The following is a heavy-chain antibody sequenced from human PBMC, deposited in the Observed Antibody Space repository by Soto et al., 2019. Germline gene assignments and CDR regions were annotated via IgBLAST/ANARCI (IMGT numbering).Heavy chain of an antibody. Sequence: PSETLSLTCTVSGGSISSGDYYWSWIRQPPGKGLEWIGYIYYSGSTYYNPSLKSRVTISVDTSKNQFSLKLSSVTAADTAVYYCARERWNDVYNWFDPWGQGTLVT. D-gene: IGHD1-1*01. CDR3: ARERWNDVYNWFDP. V-gene: IGHV4-30-4*01. CDR1: GGSISSGDYY. CDR2: IYYSGST. J-gene: IGHJ5*02.